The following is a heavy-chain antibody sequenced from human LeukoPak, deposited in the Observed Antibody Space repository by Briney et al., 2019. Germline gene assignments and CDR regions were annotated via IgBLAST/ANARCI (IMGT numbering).Heavy chain of an antibody. CDR3: ARGRGYSSTPYYYYYYMDV. D-gene: IGHD6-13*01. CDR2: INHSGST. J-gene: IGHJ6*03. Sequence: GSLRLSCAASGFTFSNAWMSWIRQPPGKGLEWIGEINHSGSTNYNPSLKSRVTISVDTSKNQFSLKLSSVTAADTAVYYCARGRGYSSTPYYYYYYMDVWGKGTTVTVSS. CDR1: GFTFSNAW. V-gene: IGHV4-34*01.